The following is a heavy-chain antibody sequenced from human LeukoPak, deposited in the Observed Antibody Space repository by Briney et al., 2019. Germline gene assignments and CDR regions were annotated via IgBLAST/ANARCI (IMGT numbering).Heavy chain of an antibody. Sequence: SVKASCKASGGTFSSYAISWVRQAPGQGLEWMGGIIPIFGTANYAQKFQGRVTITADESTSTAYMELSSLRSEDTAVYYCARDLKWEPDAFDIWGQGTMVTVSS. J-gene: IGHJ3*02. D-gene: IGHD1-26*01. CDR2: IIPIFGTA. V-gene: IGHV1-69*13. CDR1: GGTFSSYA. CDR3: ARDLKWEPDAFDI.